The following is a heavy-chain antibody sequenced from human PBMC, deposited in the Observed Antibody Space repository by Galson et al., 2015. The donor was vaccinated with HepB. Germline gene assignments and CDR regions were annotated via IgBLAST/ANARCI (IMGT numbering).Heavy chain of an antibody. V-gene: IGHV4-34*01. CDR1: GGSFSGYY. CDR2: INHSGST. D-gene: IGHD6-6*01. Sequence: SETLSLTCAVYGGSFSGYYWSWIRQPPGKGLEWIGEINHSGSTNYNPSLKSRVTISVDTSKNQFSLKLSSVTAADTAVYYCARGHEYSSSSISSSTIAAALNFDYWGQGTLVTVSS. J-gene: IGHJ4*02. CDR3: ARGHEYSSSSISSSTIAAALNFDY.